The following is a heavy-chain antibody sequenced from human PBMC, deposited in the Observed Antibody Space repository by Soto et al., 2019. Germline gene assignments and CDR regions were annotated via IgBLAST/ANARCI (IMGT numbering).Heavy chain of an antibody. J-gene: IGHJ4*02. D-gene: IGHD3-9*01. CDR3: EVDFSNSYYFDS. V-gene: IGHV4-38-2*01. CDR2: IHHSGST. Sequence: SETLSLTCDVSSYSISSGFYWGWIRQSPGKGLQWIANIHHSGSTHYNPSLKSRVTISVDTSKNQFSLKLTSVTAADTAVYYCEVDFSNSYYFDSWGQGTLVTVSS. CDR1: SYSISSGFY.